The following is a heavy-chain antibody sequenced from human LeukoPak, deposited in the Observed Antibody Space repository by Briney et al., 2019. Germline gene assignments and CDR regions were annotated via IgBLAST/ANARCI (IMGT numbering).Heavy chain of an antibody. CDR1: GGSISSNY. D-gene: IGHD3-9*01. Sequence: PSETLSLTCTVSGGSISSNYWSWMRQPPGKGLEWIGHFYYSGSTTYNPSLKSRVTISVDTSKNQFSLKLSSVTAADTAIYYCARHEGVTGYYPLDYWGQGTLVTVSS. CDR2: FYYSGST. CDR3: ARHEGVTGYYPLDY. J-gene: IGHJ4*02. V-gene: IGHV4-59*08.